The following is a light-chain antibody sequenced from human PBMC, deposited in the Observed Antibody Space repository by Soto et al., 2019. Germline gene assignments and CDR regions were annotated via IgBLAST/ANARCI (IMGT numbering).Light chain of an antibody. V-gene: IGKV3-11*01. CDR1: QSVSSY. J-gene: IGKJ1*01. CDR3: QQYGSSAWT. Sequence: EIVLTQSPATLSLSPGERATLSCRASQSVSSYLAWYQQKHGQAPRLLIYDASNRATGIPARFSGSGSGTDFTLTISSLEPEDFEVYYCQQYGSSAWTFGQGTKVDIK. CDR2: DAS.